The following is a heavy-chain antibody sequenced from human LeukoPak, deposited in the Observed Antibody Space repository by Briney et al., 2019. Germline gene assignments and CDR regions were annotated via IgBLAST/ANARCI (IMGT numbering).Heavy chain of an antibody. CDR3: ARARYRSSTSCYFDY. CDR1: GGTFSSYA. Sequence: ASVKVSCKASGGTFSSYAISWVRQAPGQGLEWMGGIIPIFGTANYAQKFQGRVTITADESTSTAYMELSSLRSEDTAVYYCARARYRSSTSCYFDYWGQGTPVTVSS. V-gene: IGHV1-69*13. J-gene: IGHJ4*02. CDR2: IIPIFGTA. D-gene: IGHD2-2*01.